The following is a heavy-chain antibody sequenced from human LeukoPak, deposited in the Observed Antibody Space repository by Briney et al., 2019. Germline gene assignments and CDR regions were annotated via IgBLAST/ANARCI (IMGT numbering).Heavy chain of an antibody. J-gene: IGHJ6*03. D-gene: IGHD4-17*01. CDR1: GFTFSSYS. CDR2: ISSSSGYI. V-gene: IGHV3-21*01. CDR3: AKGYGDYVIRDYYYMDA. Sequence: GGSLRLSCAASGFTFSSYSMNWVRQAPGKGLEWVSSISSSSGYIYYADSMKGRFTISRDNAKNSLYLQMNSLRAEDTAVYYCAKGYGDYVIRDYYYMDAWGKGTTVTVSS.